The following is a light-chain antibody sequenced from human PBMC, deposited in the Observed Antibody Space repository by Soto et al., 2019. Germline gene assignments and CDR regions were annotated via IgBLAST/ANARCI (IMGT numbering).Light chain of an antibody. Sequence: DIVMTHSRGSVSLSLSGISTRSFRASQSISDTLAWYQQKPGPAPRLLIYGASKRATGFPARFSGSGSGTDLTLTISSLQSEDFAVYYCQQYNNWPWKVGQGTKVEIK. CDR3: QQYNNWPWK. J-gene: IGKJ1*01. CDR2: GAS. V-gene: IGKV3-15*01. CDR1: QSISDT.